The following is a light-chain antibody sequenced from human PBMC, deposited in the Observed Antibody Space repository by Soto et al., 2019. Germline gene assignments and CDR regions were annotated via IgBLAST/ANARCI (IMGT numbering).Light chain of an antibody. CDR3: QTWGTGIVT. CDR2: INSDGSH. J-gene: IGLJ2*01. Sequence: QSVLTQSPSASASPGASVKLTCTLSSGHTNYAIAWHQQQPEKGPRFLMKINSDGSHSKGDGVPDRFSGSSSGAERYFTISSLQSEDEADYYCQTWGTGIVTFGGGTKLTVL. CDR1: SGHTNYA. V-gene: IGLV4-69*01.